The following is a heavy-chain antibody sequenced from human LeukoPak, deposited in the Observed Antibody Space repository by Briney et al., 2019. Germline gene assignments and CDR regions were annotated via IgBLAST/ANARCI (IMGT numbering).Heavy chain of an antibody. CDR2: ISGSGGST. Sequence: GGSLRLSCAASGFTFSSYAMSWVRHAPGKGLEWVSAISGSGGSTYYVDSVKGRFTVSRDNSKNTLYLQMNSLRAEDTAVYYCAKDILTGYYSDAFDIWGQGTMVTVSS. V-gene: IGHV3-23*01. CDR3: AKDILTGYYSDAFDI. CDR1: GFTFSSYA. D-gene: IGHD3-9*01. J-gene: IGHJ3*02.